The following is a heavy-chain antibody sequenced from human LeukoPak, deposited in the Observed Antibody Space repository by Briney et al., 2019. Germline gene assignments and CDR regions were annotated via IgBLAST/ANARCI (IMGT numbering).Heavy chain of an antibody. CDR2: ISYSGTT. Sequence: SETLSLTCTVSGGSISSRPYYWGWVRQPPGKGLEWIGTISYSGTTYYSPSLKSRVTISLDTSKNQFSLKLNSVTAADTAIYYCARDFSSSSTVYYYYYMDVWGKGTTVTVSS. D-gene: IGHD6-6*01. V-gene: IGHV4-39*07. CDR1: GGSISSRPYY. CDR3: ARDFSSSSTVYYYYYMDV. J-gene: IGHJ6*03.